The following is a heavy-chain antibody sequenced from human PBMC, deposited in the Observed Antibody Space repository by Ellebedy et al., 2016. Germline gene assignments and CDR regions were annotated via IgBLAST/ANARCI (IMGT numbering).Heavy chain of an antibody. J-gene: IGHJ2*01. Sequence: SETLSLXXTVSGGSISSSSYYWGWIRQPPGKGLEWIGSIYYSGSTYYNPSLKSRVTISVDTSKNQFSLKLSSVTAADTAVYYCARVVGSKLTTVTTYWYFDLWGRGTLVTVSS. D-gene: IGHD4-17*01. CDR1: GGSISSSSYY. CDR3: ARVVGSKLTTVTTYWYFDL. V-gene: IGHV4-39*07. CDR2: IYYSGST.